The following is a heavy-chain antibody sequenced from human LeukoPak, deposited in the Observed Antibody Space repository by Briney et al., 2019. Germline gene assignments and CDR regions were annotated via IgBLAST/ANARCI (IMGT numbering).Heavy chain of an antibody. J-gene: IGHJ4*02. CDR1: GFTFSSYG. V-gene: IGHV3-23*01. D-gene: IGHD6-6*01. CDR2: ISGSGGST. Sequence: GGSLRLSCAASGFTFSSYGMHWVRQAPGKGLEWVSAISGSGGSTYYADSVKGRFTISRDNSKNTLYLQMNSLRAEDTAVYYCAKGSTLAARPSYFDYWGQGTLVTVSS. CDR3: AKGSTLAARPSYFDY.